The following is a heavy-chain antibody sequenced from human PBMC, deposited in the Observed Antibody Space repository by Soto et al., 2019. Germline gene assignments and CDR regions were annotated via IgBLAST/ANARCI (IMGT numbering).Heavy chain of an antibody. D-gene: IGHD2-15*01. CDR3: ARDRTPDCSGGSCYVDY. CDR1: GGSISSGGYY. J-gene: IGHJ4*02. CDR2: IYYSGST. V-gene: IGHV4-31*03. Sequence: QVQLQESGPGLVKPSQTLSLTCTVSGGSISSGGYYWSWISQHPGKGLEWIGYIYYSGSTYYNPSLKSRVTISVDTSKNQFSLKLSSVTTADTALYYCARDRTPDCSGGSCYVDYWGQGTLVTVSS.